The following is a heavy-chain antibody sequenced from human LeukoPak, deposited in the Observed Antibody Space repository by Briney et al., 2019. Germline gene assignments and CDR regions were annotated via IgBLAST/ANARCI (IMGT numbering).Heavy chain of an antibody. V-gene: IGHV3-64*01. CDR2: ISSNGGST. D-gene: IGHD1-26*01. Sequence: PGGSLRLSCAASGFTFSSYAMSWVRQAPGKGLEYVSAISSNGGSTYYANSVKGRFTISRDNSKNTLYLQMGSLRAEDMAVYYCARSSFGSYELREAFDIWGQGTMVTVSS. CDR1: GFTFSSYA. J-gene: IGHJ3*02. CDR3: ARSSFGSYELREAFDI.